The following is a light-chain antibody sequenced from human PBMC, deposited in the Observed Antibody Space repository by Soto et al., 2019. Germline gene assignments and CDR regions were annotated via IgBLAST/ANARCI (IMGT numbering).Light chain of an antibody. J-gene: IGKJ4*01. V-gene: IGKV1-12*01. CDR1: QGVNTW. CDR3: QQANSFPLT. CDR2: EAS. Sequence: DIQMTQSPSSVSASVGDRVTITCRASQGVNTWLAWYQKKPGKAPELLIYEASSLHSGVPSRFSGSGSVTDFTLTISSLQPEDFAIYYCQQANSFPLTFGGGTKVEVQ.